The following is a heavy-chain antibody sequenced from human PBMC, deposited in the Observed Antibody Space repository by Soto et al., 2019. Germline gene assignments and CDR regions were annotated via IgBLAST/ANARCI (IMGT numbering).Heavy chain of an antibody. J-gene: IGHJ4*02. V-gene: IGHV4-4*02. Sequence: ASETLSLTCAVSGGSISSSNWWSWVHQPPGKGLEWIGEIYHSGSTNYNPSLKSRVTISVDKSKNQFSLKLSSVTAADTAVYYCARDPDYYGSGSYYNVNYWGQGTLVTVSS. CDR2: IYHSGST. CDR1: GGSISSSNW. D-gene: IGHD3-10*01. CDR3: ARDPDYYGSGSYYNVNY.